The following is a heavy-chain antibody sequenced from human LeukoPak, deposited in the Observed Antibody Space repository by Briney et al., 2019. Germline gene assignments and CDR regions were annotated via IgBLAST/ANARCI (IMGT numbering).Heavy chain of an antibody. CDR1: GGSINSYY. CDR2: IYYSGST. V-gene: IGHV4-59*08. CDR3: ARRVHGGTLDY. D-gene: IGHD4-23*01. J-gene: IGHJ4*02. Sequence: PSETLSLTCTASGGSINSYYWSWIRQPPGKGLEWIGYIYYSGSTNYNPSLKSRVTISVDTSKNQFSLKLTSVTAADSAVYYCARRVHGGTLDYWGQGTLVTVSS.